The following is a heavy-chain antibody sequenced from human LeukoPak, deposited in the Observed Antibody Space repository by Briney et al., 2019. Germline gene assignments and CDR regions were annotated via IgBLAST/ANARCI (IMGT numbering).Heavy chain of an antibody. CDR2: IYHSGST. CDR3: ARSGYSFVDY. CDR1: GYSISSGYY. D-gene: IGHD5-18*01. J-gene: IGHJ4*02. V-gene: IGHV4-38-2*01. Sequence: PSETLSLTCAVSGYSISSGYYWGWIRQPPGKGLEWIGGIYHSGSTYYNPSLKSRVTISVDTSKNQFSLKLSSVTAADTAVYYCARSGYSFVDYWGQGTLVTVSS.